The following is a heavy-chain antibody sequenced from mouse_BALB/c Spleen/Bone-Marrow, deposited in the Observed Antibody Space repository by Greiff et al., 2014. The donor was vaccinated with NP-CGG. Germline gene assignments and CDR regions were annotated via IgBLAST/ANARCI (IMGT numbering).Heavy chain of an antibody. CDR1: GFTFSSYG. J-gene: IGHJ4*01. CDR3: ARQNGNYGYYYAMGY. V-gene: IGHV5-9-2*01. D-gene: IGHD2-1*01. CDR2: ISGGGSYT. Sequence: DVKLVESGGGLVKPGGSLKLSCAASGFTFSSYGMSWVRQTPEKRLEWVATISGGGSYTYYPDSVKGRFTISRDNAKNNLYLQMSSLRSEDTALYYCARQNGNYGYYYAMGYWGQGTSVTVSS.